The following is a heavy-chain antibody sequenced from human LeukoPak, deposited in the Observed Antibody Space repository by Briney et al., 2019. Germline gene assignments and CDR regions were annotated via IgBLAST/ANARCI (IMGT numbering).Heavy chain of an antibody. CDR3: ARDVLVGIEVEGFDP. J-gene: IGHJ5*02. CDR1: GDSISSADYY. CDR2: IYSSGST. D-gene: IGHD6-19*01. Sequence: SETLSLTCTVSGDSISSADYYWTWIRQPPGKGLELVGFIYSSGSTKYNPSLKSRVTISAATSKTQFSLKLSSVTAADTAVYYCARDVLVGIEVEGFDPWAREPWSPSPQ. V-gene: IGHV4-30-4*02.